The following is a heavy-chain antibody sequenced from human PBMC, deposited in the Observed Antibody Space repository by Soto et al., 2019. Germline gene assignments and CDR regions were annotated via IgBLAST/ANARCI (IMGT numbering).Heavy chain of an antibody. J-gene: IGHJ5*02. CDR1: GGSISSGGYY. V-gene: IGHV4-31*03. D-gene: IGHD6-6*01. Sequence: SETLSLTCTVSGGSISSGGYYWSWIRQHPGKGLAWIGYIYYSGSTYFNPSLKSRLTISVDTSKNQFSLQLSSVTAADTAVYYCXRAGHSSSSEGANWFDPWGQGTLVTVSS. CDR3: XRAGHSSSSEGANWFDP. CDR2: IYYSGST.